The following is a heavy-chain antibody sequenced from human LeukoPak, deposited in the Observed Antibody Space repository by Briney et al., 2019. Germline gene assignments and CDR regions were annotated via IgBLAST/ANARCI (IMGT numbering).Heavy chain of an antibody. CDR3: AKDEEQQLVLPYFDY. Sequence: GGSLRLSCAASGFAFSSYGMSWVRQAPGKGLEWVAAISASGSKPHYSDSVKGRFFISRDNSENTVYLQMKSLRAEDTAVYYCAKDEEQQLVLPYFDYWGQGTLVTVSS. CDR1: GFAFSSYG. V-gene: IGHV3-23*01. J-gene: IGHJ4*02. D-gene: IGHD6-13*01. CDR2: ISASGSKP.